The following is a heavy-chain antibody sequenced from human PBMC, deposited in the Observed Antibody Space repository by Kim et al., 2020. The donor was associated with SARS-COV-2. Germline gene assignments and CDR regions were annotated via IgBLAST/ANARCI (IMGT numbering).Heavy chain of an antibody. J-gene: IGHJ3*02. D-gene: IGHD5-18*01. CDR2: IYYSGST. Sequence: SETLSLTCTVSGGSISSSSYYWGWIRQPPGKGLEWIGSIYYSGSTYYNPSLKSRVTISVDTSKNQFSLKLSSVTAADTAVYYCAAPDTAMVQEAFDIWGQGTMVTVSS. CDR1: GGSISSSSYY. CDR3: AAPDTAMVQEAFDI. V-gene: IGHV4-39*01.